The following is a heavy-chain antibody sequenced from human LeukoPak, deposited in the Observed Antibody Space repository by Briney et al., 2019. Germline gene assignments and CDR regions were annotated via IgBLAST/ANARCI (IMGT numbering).Heavy chain of an antibody. D-gene: IGHD6-19*01. Sequence: SETLSLTCTVSGGSISSYYWSWIRQPAGKGLEWIGRIYTSGSTNYNPSLKSRVTMSVDTSKNQFSLKLSSVTAADTAVYYCARENSSGWIYYYYYYYMDVWGKGTTVTISS. CDR3: ARENSSGWIYYYYYYYMDV. V-gene: IGHV4-4*07. CDR1: GGSISSYY. J-gene: IGHJ6*03. CDR2: IYTSGST.